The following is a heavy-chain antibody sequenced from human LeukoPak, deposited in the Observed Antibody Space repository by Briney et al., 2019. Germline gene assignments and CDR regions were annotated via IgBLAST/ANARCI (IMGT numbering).Heavy chain of an antibody. D-gene: IGHD3-16*01. J-gene: IGHJ4*02. CDR3: ARVGGDGQSSFDC. CDR1: GYTLTDHD. Sequence: GASVKVSCKASGYTLTDHDIHWVRQAPGQRLEWMGWINPGNGNTKYSQKFQGRVTITRDTSASTAYMELSSLRSEDTAVYYCARVGGDGQSSFDCWGQGTLVTVSS. CDR2: INPGNGNT. V-gene: IGHV1-3*01.